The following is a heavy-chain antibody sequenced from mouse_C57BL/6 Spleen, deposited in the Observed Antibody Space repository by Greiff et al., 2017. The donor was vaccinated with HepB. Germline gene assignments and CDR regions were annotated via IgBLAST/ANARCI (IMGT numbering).Heavy chain of an antibody. CDR3: AETAQALSYFDY. CDR1: CYTFTSYG. D-gene: IGHD3-2*02. V-gene: IGHV1-81*01. Sequence: QVHVKQSGAELARPGASVKLSCKASCYTFTSYGISWVKQRTGQGLEWIGEIYPRSGNTYYNEKFKGKATLTADKSSSTAYMELRSLTSEDSAVYFCAETAQALSYFDYWGQGTTLTVSS. J-gene: IGHJ2*01. CDR2: IYPRSGNT.